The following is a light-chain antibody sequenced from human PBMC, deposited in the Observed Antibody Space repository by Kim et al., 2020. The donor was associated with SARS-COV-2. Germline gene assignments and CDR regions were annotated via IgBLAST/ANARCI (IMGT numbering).Light chain of an antibody. V-gene: IGLV6-57*04. CDR1: SGSIASNY. Sequence: NFMLTQPHSVSESPGKTVTISCTRSSGSIASNYVQWYQQRPGSAPTTVIYEDNQRPSGVPDRFSGSIDSSYNSASLTISGLKTEDEADYYCQSYDSSIPVVFGGGTQLTVL. J-gene: IGLJ2*01. CDR2: EDN. CDR3: QSYDSSIPVV.